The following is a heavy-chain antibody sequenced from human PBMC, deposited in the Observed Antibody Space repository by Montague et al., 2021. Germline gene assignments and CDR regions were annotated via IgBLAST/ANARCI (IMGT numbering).Heavy chain of an antibody. CDR1: DGSITNNNYG. CDR2: VFYSGPT. J-gene: IGHJ2*01. D-gene: IGHD3-16*01. V-gene: IGHV4-39*01. CDR3: ARQVGGGHWYFDL. Sequence: ETLSPTCSVSDGSITNNNYGWGWIHQPPGKGLEWIGSVFYSGPTYYNPSPRSRVTITVDVSKNQFSLRLTSVTAEETSVYYCARQVGGGHWYFDLWGRGTLVTVSS.